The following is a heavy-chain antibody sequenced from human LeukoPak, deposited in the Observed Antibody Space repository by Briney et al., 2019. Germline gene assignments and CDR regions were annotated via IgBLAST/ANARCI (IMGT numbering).Heavy chain of an antibody. CDR2: IDHSGST. Sequence: PSETLSLTCAVYGGSFSGYYWTWLRQPPGKGLEWIGEIDHSGSTNYNPSLKSRVTISVDTSKNQFSLKLSSVTAADTAVYYCARAAVAGFTFYGMDVWGQGTTVTVSS. D-gene: IGHD6-19*01. V-gene: IGHV4-34*01. CDR3: ARAAVAGFTFYGMDV. CDR1: GGSFSGYY. J-gene: IGHJ6*02.